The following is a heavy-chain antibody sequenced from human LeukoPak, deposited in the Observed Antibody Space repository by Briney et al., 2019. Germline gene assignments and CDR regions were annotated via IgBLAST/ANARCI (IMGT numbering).Heavy chain of an antibody. CDR3: ARGPRYYDILTGYSNWFDP. CDR2: IYYSGST. D-gene: IGHD3-9*01. V-gene: IGHV4-39*01. Sequence: SETLSLTCTVSGDSISSSSYYWGWIRQPPGKGLEWIGSIYYSGSTYYNPSLKSRVTISVDTSKNQFSLKLSSVTAADTAVYYCARGPRYYDILTGYSNWFDPWGQGTLVTVSS. J-gene: IGHJ5*02. CDR1: GDSISSSSYY.